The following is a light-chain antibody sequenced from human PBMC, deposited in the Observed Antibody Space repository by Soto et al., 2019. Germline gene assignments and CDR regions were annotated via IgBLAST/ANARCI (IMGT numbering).Light chain of an antibody. Sequence: QSVLTQPRSVSGSPGQSVTISCTGTSSDVGGYDYVSWFQQHPGKAPKLMIYDVIKRPSGVPDRFSGSKSGNTASLTISGLQAEDEADYHCCSYAGTYTVVLFGGGTKVTVL. CDR2: DVI. V-gene: IGLV2-11*01. J-gene: IGLJ2*01. CDR3: CSYAGTYTVVL. CDR1: SSDVGGYDY.